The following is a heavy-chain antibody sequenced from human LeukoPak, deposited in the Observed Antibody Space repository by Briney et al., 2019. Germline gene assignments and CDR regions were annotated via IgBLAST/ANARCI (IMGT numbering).Heavy chain of an antibody. CDR1: GGSISSYY. V-gene: IGHV4-59*01. D-gene: IGHD5-24*01. CDR2: IFYSGTT. Sequence: SETLSLTCTVSGGSISSYYWSWIRQSPGKGLEWIGYIFYSGTTNYNPSLESRVTISLDTSKNQFSVTLSSVTPADTAIYYCARVGDRNGYNYGLDWYFDLWAVAPWSLSPQ. J-gene: IGHJ2*01. CDR3: ARVGDRNGYNYGLDWYFDL.